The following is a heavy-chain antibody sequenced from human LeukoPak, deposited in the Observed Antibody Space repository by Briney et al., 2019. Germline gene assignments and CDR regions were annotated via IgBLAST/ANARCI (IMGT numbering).Heavy chain of an antibody. V-gene: IGHV1-46*01. CDR2: INPSGTGT. J-gene: IGHJ5*02. CDR1: GYTITNNY. Sequence: GASVKVSCKAPGYTITNNYMHWVRQAPGQGLEWMGVINPSGTGTSNAQKFQGRVTMTRDTSTSTLYMELSSLRSEDTAFYYCATDHSMADTAWWFDPWGQGTLVTVSS. D-gene: IGHD5-24*01. CDR3: ATDHSMADTAWWFDP.